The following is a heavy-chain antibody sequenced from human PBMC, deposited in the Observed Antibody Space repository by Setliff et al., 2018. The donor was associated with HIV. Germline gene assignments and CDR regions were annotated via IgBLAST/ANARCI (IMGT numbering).Heavy chain of an antibody. V-gene: IGHV4-39*01. Sequence: PSETLSLTCTVSGGSISSSSYYWGWIRQPPGKGLEWIGSIYYSGSTYYNPSLKSRVTISVDTSKNQFSLKLSSVTAVDTAVYYCAPEVGYSSSSSPNWGQGTLVTVSS. D-gene: IGHD6-6*01. J-gene: IGHJ4*02. CDR3: APEVGYSSSSSPN. CDR2: IYYSGST. CDR1: GGSISSSSYY.